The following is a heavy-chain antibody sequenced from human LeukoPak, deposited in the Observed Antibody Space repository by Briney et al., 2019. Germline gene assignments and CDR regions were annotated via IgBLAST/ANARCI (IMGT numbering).Heavy chain of an antibody. CDR3: ARQTGSGLFILP. D-gene: IGHD3/OR15-3a*01. CDR1: GGSISSYY. V-gene: IGHV4-4*07. J-gene: IGHJ4*02. Sequence: SETLSLTCTVSGGSISSYYWSWIRQSAGKGLEWIGRINSSGSTNYNPSLKSRVTMSVDTSKNQFSLRLTSVTAADTAVCYCARQTGSGLFILPGGQGTLVTVSS. CDR2: INSSGST.